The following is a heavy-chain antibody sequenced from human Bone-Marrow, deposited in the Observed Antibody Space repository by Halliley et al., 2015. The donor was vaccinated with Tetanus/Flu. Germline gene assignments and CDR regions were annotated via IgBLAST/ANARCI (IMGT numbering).Heavy chain of an antibody. CDR1: GFTLSSYG. J-gene: IGHJ4*02. D-gene: IGHD3-22*01. CDR3: AKHHSYDSSGSTAFDC. Sequence: SLRLSCEVSGFTLSSYGMNWVRQAPGKGLEWVASISRTSDFIYYAASVEGRFTVSRDNAKASLYLQMNSLRVEDTGVYYCAKHHSYDSSGSTAFDCWGQGTLVTVSS. CDR2: ISRTSDFI. V-gene: IGHV3-21*01.